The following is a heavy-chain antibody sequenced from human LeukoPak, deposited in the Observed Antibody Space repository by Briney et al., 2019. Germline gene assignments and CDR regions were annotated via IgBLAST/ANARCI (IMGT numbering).Heavy chain of an antibody. CDR3: ARVKGGAHPD. J-gene: IGHJ4*02. V-gene: IGHV4-59*01. CDR2: IYYSGST. Sequence: PGGSLRLSCVGSGFSLSIYWMGWVRQPPGKGLEWIGYIYYSGSTNYNPSLKSRVTISLDTSKNQFSLKLSSVTAADTALYYCARVKGGAHPDWGQGTLVTVSS. D-gene: IGHD3-16*01. CDR1: GFSLSIYW.